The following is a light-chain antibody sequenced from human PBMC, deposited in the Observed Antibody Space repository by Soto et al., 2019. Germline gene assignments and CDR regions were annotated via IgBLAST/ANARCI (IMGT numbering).Light chain of an antibody. CDR1: SSNIGAGYD. CDR3: LSFDSSLSVV. J-gene: IGLJ2*01. CDR2: GNT. V-gene: IGLV1-40*01. Sequence: QSVLTQPPSVSGAPGQRVTISCTGSSSNIGAGYDVHWYQQLPGRAPKLLIYGNTNRPSGVPDRFSGSKSGTSASLAITGLQAEDEADYYCLSFDSSLSVVFGGGPQLTVL.